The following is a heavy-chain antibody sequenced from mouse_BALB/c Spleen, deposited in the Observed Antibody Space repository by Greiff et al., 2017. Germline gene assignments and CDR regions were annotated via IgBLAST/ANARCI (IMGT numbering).Heavy chain of an antibody. CDR2: ISSGSSTI. CDR1: GFTFSSFG. V-gene: IGHV5-17*02. CDR3: AKDVPFAY. Sequence: EVQLVESGGGLVQPGGSRKLSCAASGFTFSSFGMHWVRQAPEKGLEWVAYISSGSSTIYYADTVKGRFTISRDNPKNTLFLQMTSLRSEDTAMYYCAKDVPFAYWGQGTLVTVSA. J-gene: IGHJ3*01.